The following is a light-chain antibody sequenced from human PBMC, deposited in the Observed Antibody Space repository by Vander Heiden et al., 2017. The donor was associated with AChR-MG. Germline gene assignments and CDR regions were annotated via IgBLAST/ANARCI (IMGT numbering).Light chain of an antibody. CDR2: AAS. J-gene: IGKJ2*01. CDR3: QQSYRTPLT. V-gene: IGKV1-39*01. Sequence: DGQRTESASSLSASVGDRVTIPRRQSQSISSYLNWYQQKPAKAPKLLIYAASSLQSSVPSRFSGSGSGTDVTLTISSLQPEDFVAYYCQQSYRTPLTFGQGTKLEIK. CDR1: QSISSY.